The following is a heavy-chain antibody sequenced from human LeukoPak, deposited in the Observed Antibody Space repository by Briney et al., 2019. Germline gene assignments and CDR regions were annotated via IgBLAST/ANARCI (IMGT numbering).Heavy chain of an antibody. CDR3: ARYYCPGGSCSHFDY. CDR1: GDSITTYY. V-gene: IGHV4-59*08. D-gene: IGHD2-15*01. Sequence: SETLSLTCTVSGDSITTYYWSWIRQPPGKGLEWIGYIHYSGKTNCNPSLKSRVTISAGTSKNQFSLKLTSVTAADTAVYYCARYYCPGGSCSHFDYWGQGTLVTVSS. CDR2: IHYSGKT. J-gene: IGHJ4*02.